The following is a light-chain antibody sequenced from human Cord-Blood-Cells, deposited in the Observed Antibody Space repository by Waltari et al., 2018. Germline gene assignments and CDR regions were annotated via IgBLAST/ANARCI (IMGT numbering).Light chain of an antibody. V-gene: IGKV3-20*01. J-gene: IGKJ1*01. Sequence: EMVLTQSPGPRSLSPGEGATLSCRASQSVSSSYLAWYQQKPGQAPRLLIYGASSRATGIPDRFSGSGSGTDFTLTISRLEPEDFAVYYCQQYGSSPRTFGQGTKVEIK. CDR1: QSVSSSY. CDR3: QQYGSSPRT. CDR2: GAS.